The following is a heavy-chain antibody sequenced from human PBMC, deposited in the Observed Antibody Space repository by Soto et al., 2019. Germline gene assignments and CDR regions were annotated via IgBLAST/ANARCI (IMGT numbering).Heavy chain of an antibody. V-gene: IGHV3-7*01. D-gene: IGHD3-10*01. CDR2: IKQDGSEK. CDR3: ARVALLWFGETAPADY. J-gene: IGHJ4*02. CDR1: GFTFSSYW. Sequence: EVQLVKSGGGLVQPGGSLRLSCAASGFTFSSYWMSWVRQAPGKGLEWVANIKQDGSEKYYVDSVKGRFTISRDNAKNSLYLQMNSLRAEDTAVYYCARVALLWFGETAPADYWGQGTLVTVSS.